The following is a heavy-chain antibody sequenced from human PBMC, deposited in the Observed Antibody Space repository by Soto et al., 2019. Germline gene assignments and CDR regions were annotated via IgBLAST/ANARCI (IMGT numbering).Heavy chain of an antibody. CDR2: INAGNGNT. CDR1: GYTFTGYA. D-gene: IGHD3-16*01. CDR3: ARDPWGYYGMDV. V-gene: IGHV1-3*01. Sequence: ASVKVSCKASGYTFTGYAMHWVRQAPGQRLEWMGWINAGNGNTKYSQKFQGRVTITRDTSAGAAYMELSSLRSEDTGVYYCARDPWGYYGMDVWGQGTKVTVSS. J-gene: IGHJ6*02.